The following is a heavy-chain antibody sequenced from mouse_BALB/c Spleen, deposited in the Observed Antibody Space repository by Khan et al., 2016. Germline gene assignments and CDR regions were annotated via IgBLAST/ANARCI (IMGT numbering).Heavy chain of an antibody. D-gene: IGHD1-1*01. CDR3: TSYYGSSDGLDY. Sequence: VQLQQSGTVLARPGTSVKMSCKASGYSFTSYWMHWVKQRPGQGLEWIGAIYPGNSDKRYNQKFKVKAKLTAVTSASTAYMELTSLTNEDSAVSYCTSYYGSSDGLDYWGPGTSVTVSS. J-gene: IGHJ4*01. CDR2: IYPGNSDK. CDR1: GYSFTSYW. V-gene: IGHV1-5*01.